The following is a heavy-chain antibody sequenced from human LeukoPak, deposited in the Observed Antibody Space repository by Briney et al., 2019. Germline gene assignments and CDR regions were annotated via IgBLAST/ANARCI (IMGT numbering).Heavy chain of an antibody. CDR1: GFTFSDYY. Sequence: GGSLRLSCAASGFTFSDYYMSWIRQAPGKGLEWVSYISSSGSTIYYADSVKGRFTISRDNAKNSLYLQMNSLRAEDTAVYYCARDRDTAMVHDAFDIWGQGTMVTVSS. D-gene: IGHD5-18*01. CDR3: ARDRDTAMVHDAFDI. V-gene: IGHV3-11*01. CDR2: ISSSGSTI. J-gene: IGHJ3*02.